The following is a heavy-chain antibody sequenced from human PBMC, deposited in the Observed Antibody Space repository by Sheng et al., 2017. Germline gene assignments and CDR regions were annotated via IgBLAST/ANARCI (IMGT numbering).Heavy chain of an antibody. V-gene: IGHV3-74*01. D-gene: IGHD3-16*01. J-gene: IGHJ3*02. CDR1: GFTFSTYW. CDR3: ARDYDDPDAFDI. CDR2: INSDGSST. Sequence: EVQLVESGGGLVQPGGSLRLSCAASGFTFSTYWMHWVRQAPGKGLVWVSRINSDGSSTRSADSVKGRFTISRDNAKNTLYLQMNSLRAEDTAVYYCARDYDDPDAFDIWGQGTMVTV.